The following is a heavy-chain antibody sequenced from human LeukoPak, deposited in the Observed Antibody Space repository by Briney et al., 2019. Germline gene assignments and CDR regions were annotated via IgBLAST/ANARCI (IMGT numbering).Heavy chain of an antibody. CDR1: GFTFSSYA. J-gene: IGHJ4*02. Sequence: PGGSLRLSCAASGFTFSSYAMTWVRQAPGKGLEWVSAISATGGSTYYADSVKGRFTISRDTSKNTLYLQMNSLRAEDTAVYYCAKETSYDFWSGCPYYFDYWGQGTLVTVSS. V-gene: IGHV3-23*01. CDR2: ISATGGST. CDR3: AKETSYDFWSGCPYYFDY. D-gene: IGHD3-3*01.